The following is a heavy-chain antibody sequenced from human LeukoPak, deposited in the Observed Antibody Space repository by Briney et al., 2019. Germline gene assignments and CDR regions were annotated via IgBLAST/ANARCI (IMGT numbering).Heavy chain of an antibody. CDR3: ARQNFFGLDV. CDR1: GFTFSSYA. J-gene: IGHJ6*02. Sequence: GGSLRLSCAASGFTFSSYAMSWVRQAPGKGLEWAALILYDASNQSYADSVRGRFTISRDNSKKILNLQLNYLRPDDTAVYYCARQNFFGLDVWGQGTTVTVSS. CDR2: ILYDASNQ. V-gene: IGHV3-30-3*01.